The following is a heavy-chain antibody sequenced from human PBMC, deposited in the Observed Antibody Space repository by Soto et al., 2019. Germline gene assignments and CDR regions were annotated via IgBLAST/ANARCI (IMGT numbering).Heavy chain of an antibody. D-gene: IGHD1-26*01. CDR2: FSGSFSTT. CDR3: ARSKPAIVGGHGSTFAI. J-gene: IGHJ3*02. Sequence: EVQLLESGGGLVQPGGSLRLSCAASGFTLSSYAVSWVRQAPGKGLKWVSAFSGSFSTTYLADSVRGRFAISSDRSKNMLDLEMNNHRAEDTAVYFCARSKPAIVGGHGSTFAIWGQGTMVTVSS. V-gene: IGHV3-23*01. CDR1: GFTLSSYA.